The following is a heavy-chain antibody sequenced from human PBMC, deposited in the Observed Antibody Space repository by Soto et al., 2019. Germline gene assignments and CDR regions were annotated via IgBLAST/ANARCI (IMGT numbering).Heavy chain of an antibody. CDR2: IYYSGST. Sequence: PSETLSLTCTVSGGSVSSGSYYWSWIRQPPGKGLEWIGYIYYSGSTNYNPSLNMRVTTSVDTSKNQFSLKLSSVTAAVTALYYCARLTCCNTRCLKLNGFDIWGQGTMVTVSS. CDR3: ARLTCCNTRCLKLNGFDI. J-gene: IGHJ3*02. V-gene: IGHV4-61*01. CDR1: GGSVSSGSYY. D-gene: IGHD3-3*01.